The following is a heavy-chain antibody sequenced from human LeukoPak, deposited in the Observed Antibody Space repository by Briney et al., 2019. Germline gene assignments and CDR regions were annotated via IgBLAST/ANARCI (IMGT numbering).Heavy chain of an antibody. Sequence: SETLSLTCTVSGGSISSGGYYWSWIRQHPGKGLEWIGYIYYSGSTYYNPSLKSRVTISVDTSKNQFSLKLSSVTAADTAVYYCARDPSEEYCGGDCYPDYWGQGTLVTVSS. CDR1: GGSISSGGYY. J-gene: IGHJ4*02. CDR2: IYYSGST. V-gene: IGHV4-31*03. CDR3: ARDPSEEYCGGDCYPDY. D-gene: IGHD2-21*02.